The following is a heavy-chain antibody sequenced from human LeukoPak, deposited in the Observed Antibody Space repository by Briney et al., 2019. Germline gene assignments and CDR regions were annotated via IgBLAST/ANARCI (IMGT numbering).Heavy chain of an antibody. V-gene: IGHV1-18*01. D-gene: IGHD2-2*01. CDR2: ISAYNGNT. CDR1: GYTFTSYG. CDR3: ARARTTRTSDAFDI. Sequence: ASVKVSCKASGYTFTSYGISWVRQAPGQGLEWMGWISAYNGNTNYAQKLQGRVTMTTDTSTSTAYMELRSLRSDDTAVYYCARARTTRTSDAFDIWGQGTIVTVSS. J-gene: IGHJ3*02.